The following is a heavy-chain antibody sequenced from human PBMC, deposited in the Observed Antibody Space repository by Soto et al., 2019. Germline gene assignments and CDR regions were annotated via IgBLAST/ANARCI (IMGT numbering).Heavy chain of an antibody. CDR3: AREGSSGFLEWLLYAFDI. Sequence: QVQLVESGGGVVQPGRSLRLSCAASGFTFSSYGMHWVRQAPGKGLEWVAVIWYDGSNKYYADSVKGRFTISRDNSKNTLYLQMNSLRAEDTAVYYCAREGSSGFLEWLLYAFDIWGQGTMVTVSS. D-gene: IGHD3-3*01. CDR2: IWYDGSNK. V-gene: IGHV3-33*01. J-gene: IGHJ3*02. CDR1: GFTFSSYG.